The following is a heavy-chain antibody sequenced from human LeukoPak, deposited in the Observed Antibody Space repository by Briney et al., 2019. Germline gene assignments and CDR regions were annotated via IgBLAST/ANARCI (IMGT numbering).Heavy chain of an antibody. CDR3: ARDLSDFWSGYSTYFDY. CDR2: ISSSSSYI. CDR1: GFTFSSYS. V-gene: IGHV3-21*01. D-gene: IGHD3-3*01. J-gene: IGHJ4*02. Sequence: SGGSLRLFCAASGFTFSSYSVNWVRQAPGKGLEWVSSISSSSSYIYYADSVKGRFTISRDNAKNSLYLQMNSLRAEDTAVYYCARDLSDFWSGYSTYFDYWGQGTLVTVSS.